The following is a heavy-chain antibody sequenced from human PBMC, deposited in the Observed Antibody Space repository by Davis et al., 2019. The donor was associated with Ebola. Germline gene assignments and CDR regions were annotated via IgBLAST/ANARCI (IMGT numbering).Heavy chain of an antibody. CDR1: GFTFSSYT. Sequence: GESLKISCTASGFTFSSYTMIWVRQAPGKGLEWVSTIVGSGARTYYADSVKGRFTVSRDNSKNTLYLQMNSLRAEDTATYYCARYCHYTDCSYFDCWGQGTMVAVSS. D-gene: IGHD2-15*01. CDR2: IVGSGART. CDR3: ARYCHYTDCSYFDC. J-gene: IGHJ4*02. V-gene: IGHV3-23*01.